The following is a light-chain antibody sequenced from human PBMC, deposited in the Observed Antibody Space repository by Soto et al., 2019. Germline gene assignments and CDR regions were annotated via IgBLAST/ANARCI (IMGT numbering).Light chain of an antibody. V-gene: IGKV1-27*01. CDR1: QGIRNF. Sequence: DIQMTQSPSSLSASVGDRVTITCRASQGIRNFLAWYQQKPGKIPKALIYAASTLQSGVPSRFSGSGSGTDFTFTISSLQPEDVATYYCQNYNSAPPAGAFGGGTKVEIK. CDR3: QNYNSAPPAGA. CDR2: AAS. J-gene: IGKJ4*01.